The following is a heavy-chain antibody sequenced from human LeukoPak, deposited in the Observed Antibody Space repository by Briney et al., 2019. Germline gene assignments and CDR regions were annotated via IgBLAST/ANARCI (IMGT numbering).Heavy chain of an antibody. CDR3: VRMTPDSPSFDY. CDR1: GFSPNTRQMI. D-gene: IGHD1-14*01. V-gene: IGHV2-70*04. J-gene: IGHJ4*02. CDR2: IDWDDER. Sequence: SGPALVRPTQTLTLTCTFSGFSPNTRQMIVAWIRQPPGKAPEWLARIDWDDERFYSKSLKTRLSVSKDTSRNEVVLTMTNMDPVDTGTYYCVRMTPDSPSFDYWGQGTLVTVSS.